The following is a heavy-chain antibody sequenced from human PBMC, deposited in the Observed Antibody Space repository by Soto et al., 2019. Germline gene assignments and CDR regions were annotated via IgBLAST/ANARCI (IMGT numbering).Heavy chain of an antibody. V-gene: IGHV4-39*01. D-gene: IGHD5-12*01. Sequence: SETLSLTCTVSGGSISSSSYYWGWIRQPPGKGLEWIGSIYYSGSTYYNPSLKSRVTISVDTSKNQFSLKLSSVTAADTAVYYCARWLRRYYFDYWGQGTLVTVSS. CDR1: GGSISSSSYY. CDR3: ARWLRRYYFDY. J-gene: IGHJ4*02. CDR2: IYYSGST.